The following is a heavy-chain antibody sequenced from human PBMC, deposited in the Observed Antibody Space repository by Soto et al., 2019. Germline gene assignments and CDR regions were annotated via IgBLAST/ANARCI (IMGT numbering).Heavy chain of an antibody. Sequence: QVQLVQSGAEVKKPGASVKVSCKASGYTFTSYGISWVRQAPGQGLEWMGWINAYNGNTNYAQKLQGRVNMTTDTSTSPAFMELRSLRSGETAVYYCARDVGYGLIDYWGQGTLVTVSS. V-gene: IGHV1-18*01. CDR2: INAYNGNT. J-gene: IGHJ4*02. CDR1: GYTFTSYG. D-gene: IGHD5-18*01. CDR3: ARDVGYGLIDY.